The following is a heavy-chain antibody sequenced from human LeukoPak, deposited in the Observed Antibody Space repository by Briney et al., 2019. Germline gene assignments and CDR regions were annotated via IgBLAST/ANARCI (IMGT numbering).Heavy chain of an antibody. V-gene: IGHV4-34*01. CDR1: GGTFSGYY. Sequence: KPSETLSLTCAAYGGTFSGYYWSWIRQPPGKGLEWIGEIKHSGSTNYNPSLKSRVTISVDTSKNQFSLQLSSVTAADTAVYYCARGTTATQAAYSSGWYYLWFDPWGQGTLVTVSS. D-gene: IGHD6-19*01. J-gene: IGHJ5*02. CDR2: IKHSGST. CDR3: ARGTTATQAAYSSGWYYLWFDP.